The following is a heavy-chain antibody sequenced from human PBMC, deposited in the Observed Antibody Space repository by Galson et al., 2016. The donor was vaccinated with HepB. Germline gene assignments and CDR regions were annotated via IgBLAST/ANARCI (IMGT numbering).Heavy chain of an antibody. CDR3: TSDNGLGFFGMDV. Sequence: SLRLSCAASGSTFSNAWMNWVRHIPGKGLEWVGRIKSKIDRATTDYTAPVKGRFTISRDDSKSTLYLQMNSLKTDDTAVYYCTSDNGLGFFGMDVWGPGTTITVSS. CDR2: IKSKIDRATT. D-gene: IGHD2-8*01. CDR1: GSTFSNAW. J-gene: IGHJ6*02. V-gene: IGHV3-15*07.